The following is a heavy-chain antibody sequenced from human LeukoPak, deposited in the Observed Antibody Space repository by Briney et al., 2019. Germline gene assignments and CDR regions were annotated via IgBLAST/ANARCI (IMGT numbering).Heavy chain of an antibody. CDR2: IYYSGST. CDR1: GGSINSSYYY. D-gene: IGHD6-6*01. V-gene: IGHV4-39*02. J-gene: IGHJ4*02. Sequence: SETLSLTCTVSGGSINSSYYYWGWIRQPPGKGLEWIGSIYYSGSTYYNPSLKSRVTISVDTSKNQFSLQLNSVTPEDTAVYYCARDVAARPGFDYWGQGTLVTVSS. CDR3: ARDVAARPGFDY.